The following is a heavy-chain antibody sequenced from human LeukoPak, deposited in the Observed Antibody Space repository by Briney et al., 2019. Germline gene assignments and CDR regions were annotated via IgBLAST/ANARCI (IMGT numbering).Heavy chain of an antibody. J-gene: IGHJ1*01. D-gene: IGHD6-13*01. CDR3: ARGIAAAGTAEYFQH. V-gene: IGHV1-69*04. CDR2: IIPILGIA. CDR1: GYTFTGYY. Sequence: ASVKVSCKASGYTFTGYYMHWVRQAPGQGLEWMGRIIPILGIANYAQKFQGRVTITADKSTSTAYMELSSLRSEDTAVYYCARGIAAAGTAEYFQHWGQGTLVTVSS.